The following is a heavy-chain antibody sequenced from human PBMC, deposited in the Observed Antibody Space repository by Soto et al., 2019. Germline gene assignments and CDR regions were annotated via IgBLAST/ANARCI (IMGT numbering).Heavy chain of an antibody. CDR1: GGSISSGGYY. CDR2: IYYSGNT. V-gene: IGHV4-31*03. J-gene: IGHJ4*02. D-gene: IGHD2-15*01. Sequence: TLSLTCTVSGGSISSGGYYWSWIRQHPGKGLEWIGYIYYSGNTYYDPSLKSRVTISVDTSKNQFSLKLSSVTAADTAVYYCARECGNSCYTDYWGQGTLVTVSS. CDR3: ARECGNSCYTDY.